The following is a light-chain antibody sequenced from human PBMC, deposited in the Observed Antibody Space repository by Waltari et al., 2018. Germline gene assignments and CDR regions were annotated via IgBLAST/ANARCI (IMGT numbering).Light chain of an antibody. J-gene: IGLJ2*01. CDR3: CSYAGSVI. CDR1: SSDIGSYNL. CDR2: EVI. V-gene: IGLV2-23*02. Sequence: QSALTQPASVSGSPGQSITISCTGTSSDIGSYNLGSWYQQHPGKAPKLMSYEVIKRPEGVSNRFSGSKSVNTASLTISGLQAEDEADYYCCSYAGSVIFGGGTKLTVL.